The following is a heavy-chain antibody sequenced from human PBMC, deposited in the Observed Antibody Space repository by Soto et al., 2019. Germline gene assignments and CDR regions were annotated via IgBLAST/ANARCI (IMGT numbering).Heavy chain of an antibody. V-gene: IGHV4-39*01. CDR2: IYYSGST. CDR3: ASLAYSSSSTQALPWFEP. J-gene: IGHJ5*02. D-gene: IGHD6-6*01. Sequence: SETLSLTCTFSVVSISSSSYYCGWIRQPPWKGLEWIGSIYYSGSTYYNPSLKSRVTISVDTSKNQFSLKLSSVTAADTAVYYCASLAYSSSSTQALPWFEPWGQGTLVIVS. CDR1: VVSISSSSYY.